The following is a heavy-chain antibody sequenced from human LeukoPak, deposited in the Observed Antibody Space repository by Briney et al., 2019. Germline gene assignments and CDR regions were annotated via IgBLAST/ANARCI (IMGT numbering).Heavy chain of an antibody. J-gene: IGHJ6*04. CDR2: INWNGGSI. CDR1: GFTFSSRDW. Sequence: PGGSLRLSCVASGFTFSSRDWMTWVRQAPGKGLEWVSGINWNGGSIGYAHSVKGRFTISRDNAKNSLYLQMNSLRAEDTAVYYCAELGITMIGGVWGKGTTVTISS. D-gene: IGHD3-10*02. CDR3: AELGITMIGGV. V-gene: IGHV3-20*04.